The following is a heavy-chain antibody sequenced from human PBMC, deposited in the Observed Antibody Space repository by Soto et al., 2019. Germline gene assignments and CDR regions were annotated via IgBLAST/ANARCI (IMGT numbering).Heavy chain of an antibody. CDR2: IYYSGNT. CDR3: ARAYCSGWDNYYYCYYMDV. Sequence: SETLSLTCIVSNGSISSRSSYWGWIRQTPGKGLEWIGNIYYSGNTYYNPSLKSRVTISIDTSKNQFSLKLSSVTAADTAVYYCARAYCSGWDNYYYCYYMDVWGKGTTVTVSS. D-gene: IGHD2-15*01. J-gene: IGHJ6*03. V-gene: IGHV4-39*07. CDR1: NGSISSRSSY.